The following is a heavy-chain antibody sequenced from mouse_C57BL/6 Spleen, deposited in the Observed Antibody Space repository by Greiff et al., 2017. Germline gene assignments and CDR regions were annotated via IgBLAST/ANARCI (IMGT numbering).Heavy chain of an antibody. CDR3: ARKGGYGGYAMDY. D-gene: IGHD1-1*01. Sequence: QVHVKQPGAELVKPGASVKLSCKASGYTFTSYWMQWVKQRPGQGLEWIGELDPSDSYTNYNQKFKGKATLTVDTSSSTAYMQLSSLTSEDSAVYYCARKGGYGGYAMDYWGQGTSVTVSS. V-gene: IGHV1-50*01. CDR2: LDPSDSYT. J-gene: IGHJ4*01. CDR1: GYTFTSYW.